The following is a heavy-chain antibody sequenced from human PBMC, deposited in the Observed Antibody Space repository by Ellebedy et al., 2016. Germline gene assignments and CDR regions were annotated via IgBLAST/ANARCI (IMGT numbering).Heavy chain of an antibody. V-gene: IGHV2-5*02. D-gene: IGHD3-9*01. CDR3: AHGARYYDALTRSYPTPFDY. CDR2: MYWDGSY. Sequence: SGPTLVXPTQTLTLTCTFSGLSLTITEAGVGWIRQPPGEALEWLTSMYWDGSYHYSPSLRNKFTITRDTSGNRVVLTLTNVGPVDTATYYCAHGARYYDALTRSYPTPFDYWGPGILVTVSS. J-gene: IGHJ4*02. CDR1: GLSLTITEAG.